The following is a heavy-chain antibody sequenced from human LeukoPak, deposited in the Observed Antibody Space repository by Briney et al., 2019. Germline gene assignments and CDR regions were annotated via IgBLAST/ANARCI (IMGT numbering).Heavy chain of an antibody. J-gene: IGHJ3*02. Sequence: EASVKVSCKASGYTFTSYGISWGGQAPGQGREGMGGISAYNGKTNYAQKLQGRVTITTDTSTSTAYMELRSLTSDDTAVYYCARDLPKPGSSSSLAFDIWGQGTMVTVSS. CDR1: GYTFTSYG. D-gene: IGHD6-6*01. CDR2: ISAYNGKT. V-gene: IGHV1-18*01. CDR3: ARDLPKPGSSSSLAFDI.